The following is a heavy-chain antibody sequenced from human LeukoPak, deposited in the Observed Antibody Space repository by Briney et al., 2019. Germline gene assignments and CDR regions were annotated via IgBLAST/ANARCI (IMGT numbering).Heavy chain of an antibody. CDR3: AKDRDILTGYLDY. Sequence: GGSLRLSCAASGFTFSRYGMHWVRQAPGKGLEWVAVISYDGSNKYYVDSVKGRFTISKDNSKNTLYLQMNSLRAEDTAVYYCAKDRDILTGYLDYWGQGTLVAVSS. CDR1: GFTFSRYG. V-gene: IGHV3-30*18. CDR2: ISYDGSNK. J-gene: IGHJ4*02. D-gene: IGHD3-9*01.